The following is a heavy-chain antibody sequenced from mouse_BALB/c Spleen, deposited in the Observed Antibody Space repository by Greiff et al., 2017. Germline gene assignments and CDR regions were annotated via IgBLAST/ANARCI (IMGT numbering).Heavy chain of an antibody. D-gene: IGHD1-1*01. CDR1: GFTFSSYA. Sequence: DVKLVESGGGLVKPGGSLKLSCAASGFTFSSYAMSWVRQSPEKRLEWVAEISSGGSYTYYPDTVTGRFTISRDNAKNTLYLEMSSLRSEDTAMYYCARRRDGSSYEDYFDYWGQGTTLTVSS. CDR2: ISSGGSYT. J-gene: IGHJ2*01. V-gene: IGHV5-9-4*01. CDR3: ARRRDGSSYEDYFDY.